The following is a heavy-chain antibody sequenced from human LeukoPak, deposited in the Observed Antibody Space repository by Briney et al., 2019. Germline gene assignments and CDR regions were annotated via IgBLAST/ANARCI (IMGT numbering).Heavy chain of an antibody. CDR1: GGSISSGSYY. J-gene: IGHJ5*02. CDR3: AREGDSNSVGWFDP. Sequence: PSETLSLTCTVSGGSISSGSYYWSWIRQPAGKGLEWIGRIYSSGSTNYNPSLKSRVTISLDTSKNQFSLKLSSVTAADTAVYYCAREGDSNSVGWFDPWGQGTLVTVSS. V-gene: IGHV4-61*02. D-gene: IGHD6-13*01. CDR2: IYSSGST.